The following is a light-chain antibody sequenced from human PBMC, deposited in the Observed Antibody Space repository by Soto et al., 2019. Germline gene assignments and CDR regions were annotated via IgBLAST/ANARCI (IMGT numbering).Light chain of an antibody. CDR1: SGHSNYA. CDR3: QTWGTGIQWV. J-gene: IGLJ3*02. Sequence: QLVLTQPPSASASLGASVKLTCTLSSGHSNYAIAWHQQQPEKGPRYLMKLNSDGSHSKGDGIPNRFSGSSSGAERYLTIASLQSEDEADYYCQTWGTGIQWVFGGGTKLTVL. V-gene: IGLV4-69*01. CDR2: LNSDGSH.